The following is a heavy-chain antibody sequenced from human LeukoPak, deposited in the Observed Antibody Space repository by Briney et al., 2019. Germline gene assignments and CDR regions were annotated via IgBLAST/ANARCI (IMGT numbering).Heavy chain of an antibody. CDR2: IKSKTDGGTT. J-gene: IGHJ4*02. D-gene: IGHD2-2*01. CDR1: GFTFSSYA. Sequence: GRSLRLSCAASGFTFSSYAMHWVRQAPGKGLEWVGRIKSKTDGGTTDYAAPVKGRFTISRDDSKNTLYLQMNSLKTEDTAVYYCTTDVYCSSTSCYSGGDYWGQGTLVTVSS. V-gene: IGHV3-15*01. CDR3: TTDVYCSSTSCYSGGDY.